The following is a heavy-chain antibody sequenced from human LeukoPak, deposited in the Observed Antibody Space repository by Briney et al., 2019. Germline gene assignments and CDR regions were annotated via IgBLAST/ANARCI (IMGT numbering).Heavy chain of an antibody. CDR2: IRSRVNAYAT. V-gene: IGHV3-73*01. J-gene: IGHJ4*02. CDR3: ARHGTTVTTSI. D-gene: IGHD4-17*01. CDR1: GFTLSGSA. Sequence: GGSLRLSCAASGFTLSGSAMHWVRQASGNRLEWVGRIRSRVNAYATSYAASVKGRFTISRDDSKNTAYLEMNSLKTEDTAVYYCARHGTTVTTSIWGQGTLVTVSS.